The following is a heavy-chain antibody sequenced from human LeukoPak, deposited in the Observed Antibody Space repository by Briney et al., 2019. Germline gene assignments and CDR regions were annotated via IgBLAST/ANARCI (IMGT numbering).Heavy chain of an antibody. V-gene: IGHV3-66*01. Sequence: PGGSLRLSCAASGFTVSSNYMSWVRQAPGKGLEWVSVIYSGGSTYYADSVKGRFTISRDNSTNTLYLQMNSLRAEDTAVYYCARDLRSGWDPYDYYGMDVWGQGTAVTVSS. J-gene: IGHJ6*02. CDR2: IYSGGST. D-gene: IGHD6-19*01. CDR3: ARDLRSGWDPYDYYGMDV. CDR1: GFTVSSNY.